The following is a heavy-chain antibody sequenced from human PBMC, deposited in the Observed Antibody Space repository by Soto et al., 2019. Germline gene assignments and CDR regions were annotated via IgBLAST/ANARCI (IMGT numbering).Heavy chain of an antibody. CDR3: CTGGYYSDY. CDR2: ILSKPDGGTT. Sequence: EVQLVESGGGLVKPGGSLRLSCVGSGFTFSNAWMSWVRQAPGKGLEWLGRILSKPDGGTTDYAAPVKGKFTISRDDSENTVYLKMRSMKTEDTAVYYCCTGGYYSDYWGQGTLVTVSS. J-gene: IGHJ4*02. CDR1: GFTFSNAW. D-gene: IGHD3-16*01. V-gene: IGHV3-15*01.